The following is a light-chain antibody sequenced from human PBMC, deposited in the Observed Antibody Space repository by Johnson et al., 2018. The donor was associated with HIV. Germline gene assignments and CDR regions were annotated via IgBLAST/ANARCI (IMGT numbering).Light chain of an antibody. CDR1: SSTIGNNY. J-gene: IGLJ1*01. CDR3: GTWDTSLTTGGV. V-gene: IGLV1-51*02. Sequence: QSVLTQPPSVSAAPGQKVTISCSGSSSTIGNNYVSWYQVLPGTAPKLLIYKNNNRPSGIPDRFSGSKSGTSATLGITGIQTGDEAVYYCGTWDTSLTTGGVFGTGTKVTVL. CDR2: KNN.